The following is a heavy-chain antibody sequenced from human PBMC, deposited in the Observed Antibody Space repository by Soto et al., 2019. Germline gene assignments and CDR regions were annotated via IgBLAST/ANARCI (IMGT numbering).Heavy chain of an antibody. V-gene: IGHV3-53*04. CDR2: IYSGGST. D-gene: IGHD3-3*01. Sequence: EVQLVESGGGLVQPGGSLRLSCAASGFTVSSNYMSWVRQAPGKGLEWVSVIYSGGSTYYADSVKGRFTISRHNSKNTLYLQMNSLIAEDTAVYYCARLITRPILGGFDPWGQGTLVTVSS. CDR3: ARLITRPILGGFDP. J-gene: IGHJ5*02. CDR1: GFTVSSNY.